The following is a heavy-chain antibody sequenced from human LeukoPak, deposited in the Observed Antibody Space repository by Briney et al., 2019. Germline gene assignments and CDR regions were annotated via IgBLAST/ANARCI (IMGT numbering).Heavy chain of an antibody. D-gene: IGHD4-23*01. Sequence: PGGSLRLSCAASGFIFSNYGMHWVRQAPGKGLEWVAFIRYDGSNKYYVDSVKGRFTISRDNSKNTLYLQVNSLRAEDTAVYYCAKDGSYGGNSPDYFDYWGQGTLVTVSS. CDR2: IRYDGSNK. V-gene: IGHV3-30*02. CDR1: GFIFSNYG. CDR3: AKDGSYGGNSPDYFDY. J-gene: IGHJ4*02.